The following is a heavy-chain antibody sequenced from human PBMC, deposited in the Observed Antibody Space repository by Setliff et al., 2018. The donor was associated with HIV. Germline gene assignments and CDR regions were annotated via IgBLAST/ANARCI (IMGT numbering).Heavy chain of an antibody. CDR3: ARQGGYSGYGFYYYYYYMDV. D-gene: IGHD5-12*01. CDR2: IHYSGST. CDR1: GGSISSNSYY. Sequence: TSETLSLTCTVSGGSISSNSYYWGWIRQTPGKGLEWIGSIHYSGSTYYNPSLKSRVTISVDTSKNQFSLKLSSVTAADTAVYYCARQGGYSGYGFYYYYYYMDVWGKGTTVTVSS. V-gene: IGHV4-39*01. J-gene: IGHJ6*03.